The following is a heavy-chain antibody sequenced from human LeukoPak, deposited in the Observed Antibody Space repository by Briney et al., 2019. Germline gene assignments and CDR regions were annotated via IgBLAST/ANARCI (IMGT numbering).Heavy chain of an antibody. CDR2: IYSGGST. CDR3: ALGLVTDY. D-gene: IGHD3-9*01. J-gene: IGHJ4*02. Sequence: GGSLRLSCAASGLTVSSNFMSWVRQAPGKGLEWVSVIYSGGSTYYADSVKGRFTISRDNSKNTLYLQMNSLRVEDTAVYYCALGLVTDYWGQGTLVTVSS. V-gene: IGHV3-66*01. CDR1: GLTVSSNF.